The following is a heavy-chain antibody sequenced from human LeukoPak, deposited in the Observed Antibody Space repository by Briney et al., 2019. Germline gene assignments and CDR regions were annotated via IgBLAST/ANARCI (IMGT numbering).Heavy chain of an antibody. CDR2: ISYDGSNK. J-gene: IGHJ4*02. CDR3: ARDPDTAMVRHFDY. D-gene: IGHD5-18*01. Sequence: GGSLRLSCAASGFTFSSYAMHWVRQAPGKGLEWVAVISYDGSNKYYADSVKGRFTISRDNSKNTLYLQMNSLRAEDTAVYYCARDPDTAMVRHFDYWGQGTLVTVSS. CDR1: GFTFSSYA. V-gene: IGHV3-30-3*01.